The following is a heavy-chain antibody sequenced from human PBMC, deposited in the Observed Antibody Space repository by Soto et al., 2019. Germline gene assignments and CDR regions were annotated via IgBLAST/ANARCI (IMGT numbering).Heavy chain of an antibody. D-gene: IGHD6-25*01. J-gene: IGHJ4*02. CDR2: IYSSGYT. Sequence: SETLSLTCTVSGDSISGYYWSWIRQPPGKGLEWIGYIYSSGYTNYNPSLKNRGTISVDTPKKQFFLNLRSVTDADTAVYYCARGGGYTFGIDYWGRG. V-gene: IGHV4-59*01. CDR3: ARGGGYTFGIDY. CDR1: GDSISGYY.